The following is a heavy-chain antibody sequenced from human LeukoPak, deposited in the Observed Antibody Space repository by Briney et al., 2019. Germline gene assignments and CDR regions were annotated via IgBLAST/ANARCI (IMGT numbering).Heavy chain of an antibody. D-gene: IGHD6-19*01. CDR2: IWYDGSNK. V-gene: IGHV3-33*01. CDR1: GFTFSSYG. CDR3: ARDRLSTYSSGWYKPYYYYGMDV. Sequence: GGSLRLSCAASGFTFSSYGMHWVRQAPGKGLEWVAVIWYDGSNKYYADSVKGRFTISRDNSKNTLYLRMNSLRAEDTAVYYCARDRLSTYSSGWYKPYYYYGMDVWGQGTTVTVSS. J-gene: IGHJ6*02.